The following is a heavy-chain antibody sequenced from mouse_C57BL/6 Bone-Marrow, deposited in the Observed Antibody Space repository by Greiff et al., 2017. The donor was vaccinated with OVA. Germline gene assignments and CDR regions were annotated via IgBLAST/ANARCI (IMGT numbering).Heavy chain of an antibody. D-gene: IGHD1-1*01. Sequence: EVKVVESGPVLVKPGASVKMSCKASGYTFTDYYMNWVKQSHGKSLEWIGVINPYNGGTSYNQKFKGKATLTVDKSSSTAYMELNSLTSEDSAVYYCARDYYGSSYEAWFAYWGQGTLVTVSA. CDR1: GYTFTDYY. V-gene: IGHV1-19*01. J-gene: IGHJ3*01. CDR3: ARDYYGSSYEAWFAY. CDR2: INPYNGGT.